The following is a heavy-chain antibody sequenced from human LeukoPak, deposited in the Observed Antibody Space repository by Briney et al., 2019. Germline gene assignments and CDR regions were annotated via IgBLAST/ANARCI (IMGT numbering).Heavy chain of an antibody. CDR3: ARYFRVAFDI. CDR1: GFTFSSYA. D-gene: IGHD3-9*01. Sequence: GGSLRLSCAASGFTFSSYAMHWVRQAPGKGLEWVAVISYDGSNKYYADSVKGRFTISRDNSKNTLYLQMNSLRAEDTAVYYCARYFRVAFDIWGQGTMVTVSP. CDR2: ISYDGSNK. V-gene: IGHV3-30*04. J-gene: IGHJ3*02.